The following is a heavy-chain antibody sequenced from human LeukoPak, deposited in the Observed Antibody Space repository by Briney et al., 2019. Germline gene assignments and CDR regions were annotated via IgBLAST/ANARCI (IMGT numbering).Heavy chain of an antibody. CDR2: ISSSSSYI. CDR1: GFTFSSYS. Sequence: GGSLRLSCAASGFTFSSYSMNWVRQAPGKGLEWVSSISSSSSYIYYPDSVKGRFTISRDNAKNSLYLQMNSLRAEDTAVYYCARDPILLDIVVVPAATPLDYWGQGTLVTVSS. D-gene: IGHD2-2*02. J-gene: IGHJ4*02. V-gene: IGHV3-21*01. CDR3: ARDPILLDIVVVPAATPLDY.